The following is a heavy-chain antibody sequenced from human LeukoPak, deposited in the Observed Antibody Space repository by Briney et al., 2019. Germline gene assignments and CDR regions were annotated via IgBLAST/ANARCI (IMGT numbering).Heavy chain of an antibody. D-gene: IGHD3-22*01. J-gene: IGHJ6*02. V-gene: IGHV1-2*02. Sequence: GPVKVSCKASGYTFTGYYMHWVRQAPGQGLEWMGWINPNSGGTNYAQKFQGRVTMTRDTSISTAYMELSRLRSDDTAVYYCARVTLRIVVEYYYGMDVWGQGTTVTVSS. CDR2: INPNSGGT. CDR3: ARVTLRIVVEYYYGMDV. CDR1: GYTFTGYY.